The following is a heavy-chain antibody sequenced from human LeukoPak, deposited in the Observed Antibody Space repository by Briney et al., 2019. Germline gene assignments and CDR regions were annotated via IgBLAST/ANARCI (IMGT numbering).Heavy chain of an antibody. Sequence: ASVKVSCKASGYTFTSYGISWVRQAPGQGLEWMGWISAYNGNTNYAQKLQGRVTMTTDTSTSTAYMELRSLRSDDMAVYYCARWGAGYDTLRWFDPWGQGTLVTVSS. V-gene: IGHV1-18*03. CDR1: GYTFTSYG. D-gene: IGHD3-9*01. CDR2: ISAYNGNT. CDR3: ARWGAGYDTLRWFDP. J-gene: IGHJ5*02.